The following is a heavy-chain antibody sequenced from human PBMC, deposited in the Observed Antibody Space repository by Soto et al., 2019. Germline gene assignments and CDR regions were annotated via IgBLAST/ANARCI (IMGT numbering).Heavy chain of an antibody. CDR3: ARLVAVAGYYYYGMDV. V-gene: IGHV1-8*01. CDR1: GYTFTSYD. D-gene: IGHD6-19*01. CDR2: MNPNSGNT. Sequence: QVQLVQSGAEVKKPGASVKVSCKASGYTFTSYDINWVRQATGQGLEWMGWMNPNSGNTGYAQKFQGRVTMTRNTSISTAYMELSSLRSEDTAVYYWARLVAVAGYYYYGMDVWGQGTTVTVSS. J-gene: IGHJ6*02.